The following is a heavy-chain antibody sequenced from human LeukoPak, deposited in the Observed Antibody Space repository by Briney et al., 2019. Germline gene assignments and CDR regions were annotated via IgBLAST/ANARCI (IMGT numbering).Heavy chain of an antibody. CDR1: GYSFTTYW. Sequence: GEPLKISCQGSGYSFTTYWIGWVRQMPGKGPEWMGIIYPGDSDTRYSPSFQGQVTISADKSITTTYLQWSSLKASDTAMYYCATGGYCSSTTCYFFFDYWGQGTLVTVSS. CDR3: ATGGYCSSTTCYFFFDY. D-gene: IGHD2-2*01. V-gene: IGHV5-51*01. CDR2: IYPGDSDT. J-gene: IGHJ4*02.